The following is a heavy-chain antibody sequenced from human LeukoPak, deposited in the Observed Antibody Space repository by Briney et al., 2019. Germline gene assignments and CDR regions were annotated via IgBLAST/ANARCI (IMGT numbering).Heavy chain of an antibody. CDR1: GFTVSSNY. D-gene: IGHD5-18*01. V-gene: IGHV3-53*01. CDR2: IYSGGST. Sequence: GGSLRLSFAASGFTVSSNYMSWVRQAPGRGREWVSVIYSGGSTYYADSVKGRFTISRDNSKNTLDLQMTSLRAEDTAVYYCARRGHGYGSPFDYWGQGTLVTVSS. CDR3: ARRGHGYGSPFDY. J-gene: IGHJ4*02.